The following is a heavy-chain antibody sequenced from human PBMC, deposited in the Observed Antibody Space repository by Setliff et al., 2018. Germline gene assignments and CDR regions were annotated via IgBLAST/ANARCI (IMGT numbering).Heavy chain of an antibody. CDR1: GYSFSTCW. CDR3: ARHPYYYGSGTYLDNNNRWFDP. V-gene: IGHV5-51*01. J-gene: IGHJ5*02. Sequence: GESLKISCKGSGYSFSTCWIGWVRQMPGKGLEWMGIIYPGDSITSYSPSFQGQVTISVDKSINTAYLQWSSLRASDTAIYYCARHPYYYGSGTYLDNNNRWFDPWGQGTLVTVSS. D-gene: IGHD3-10*01. CDR2: IYPGDSIT.